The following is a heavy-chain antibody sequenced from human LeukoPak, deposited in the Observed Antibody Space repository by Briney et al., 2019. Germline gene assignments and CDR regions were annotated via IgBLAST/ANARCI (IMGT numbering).Heavy chain of an antibody. Sequence: SVKVSCKASGGTFSSYAISWVRQAPGQGLEWMGGIIPIFGTANYAQKFQGRVTIIADESTSTAYMELSSLRSEDTAVYYCARVSIAARSPYYYGMDVWGQGTTVTVSS. CDR3: ARVSIAARSPYYYGMDV. V-gene: IGHV1-69*13. CDR2: IIPIFGTA. D-gene: IGHD6-6*01. J-gene: IGHJ6*02. CDR1: GGTFSSYA.